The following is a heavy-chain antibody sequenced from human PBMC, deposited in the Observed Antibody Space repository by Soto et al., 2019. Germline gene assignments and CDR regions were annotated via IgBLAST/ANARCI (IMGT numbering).Heavy chain of an antibody. Sequence: GASVKVSCKASGYTFTGYYMHWVRQAPGQGLEWMGWINPNSGGTNYAQKFQGWVTMTADESTSTAYMELSSLRSEDTAVYYCARHPGGRGYYYGMDVWGQGTTVTVSS. J-gene: IGHJ6*02. V-gene: IGHV1-2*04. CDR1: GYTFTGYY. CDR3: ARHPGGRGYYYGMDV. CDR2: INPNSGGT. D-gene: IGHD2-15*01.